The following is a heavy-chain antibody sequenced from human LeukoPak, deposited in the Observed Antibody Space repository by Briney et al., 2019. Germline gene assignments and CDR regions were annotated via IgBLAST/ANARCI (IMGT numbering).Heavy chain of an antibody. Sequence: PSQTLSLTCTVSGGSISSGDYYWSWIRQPPGKGLEWIGYIYYSGSTYYNPSLKSRVTISVDTSKNQFSLKLSSVTAADTAVYYCARDRDSDGDYAGWFDPWGQGTLVTVSS. V-gene: IGHV4-30-4*01. CDR1: GGSISSGDYY. J-gene: IGHJ5*02. CDR3: ARDRDSDGDYAGWFDP. D-gene: IGHD4-17*01. CDR2: IYYSGST.